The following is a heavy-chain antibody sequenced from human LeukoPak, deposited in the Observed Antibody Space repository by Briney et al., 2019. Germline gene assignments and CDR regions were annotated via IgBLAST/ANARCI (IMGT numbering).Heavy chain of an antibody. CDR2: IYSGGST. CDR1: GFTVSSNY. V-gene: IGHV3-53*01. CDR3: ARALSWGGYDY. D-gene: IGHD3-16*01. J-gene: IGHJ4*02. Sequence: PGGSLRLSCAASGFTVSSNYMSWVRQAPGKGLEWASVIYSGGSTYYADSVKGRFTISRDNSKNTLYLQMNSLRAEDTAVYYCARALSWGGYDYWGQGTLVTVSS.